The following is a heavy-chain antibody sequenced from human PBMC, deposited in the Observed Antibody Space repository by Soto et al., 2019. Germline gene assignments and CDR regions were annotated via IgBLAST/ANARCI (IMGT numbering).Heavy chain of an antibody. CDR3: ERDPNNDQRGLDY. V-gene: IGHV4-34*01. Sequence: SETLSLTCAVYGGSFSAYHWSWIRQPPGKGLEWIGEINHSGSTYYNPSLKSRVTISIDTSKNQFSLKLSSLTAADTAVYFCERDPNNDQRGLDYWGQGALVTVSS. CDR1: GGSFSAYH. D-gene: IGHD3-10*01. CDR2: INHSGST. J-gene: IGHJ4*02.